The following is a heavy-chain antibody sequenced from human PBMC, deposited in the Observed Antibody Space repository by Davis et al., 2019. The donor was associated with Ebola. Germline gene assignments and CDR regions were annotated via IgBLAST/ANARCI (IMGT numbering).Heavy chain of an antibody. V-gene: IGHV4-61*08. CDR3: ARGLAALDY. CDR2: IYYSGST. CDR1: GGSISSGGYS. Sequence: MPSETLSLTCAVSGGSISSGGYSWSWIRQPPGKGLEWIGYIYYSGSTNYNPSLKSRVTISVDTSKNQFSLKLSSVTAADTAVYYCARGLAALDYWGQGTLVTVSS. J-gene: IGHJ4*02.